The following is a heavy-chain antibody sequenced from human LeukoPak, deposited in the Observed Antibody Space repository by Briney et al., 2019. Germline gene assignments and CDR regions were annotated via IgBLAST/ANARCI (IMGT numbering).Heavy chain of an antibody. CDR2: IIPIFGTA. Sequence: GASVKVSCKASGYTFTGYYMHWVRQAPGQGLEWMGGIIPIFGTANYAQKFQGRVTITADESTSTAYMELSSLRSEDTAVYYCARDRRTIFGVVTFDYWGQGTLVTVSS. CDR3: ARDRRTIFGVVTFDY. CDR1: GYTFTGYY. D-gene: IGHD3-3*01. J-gene: IGHJ4*02. V-gene: IGHV1-69*13.